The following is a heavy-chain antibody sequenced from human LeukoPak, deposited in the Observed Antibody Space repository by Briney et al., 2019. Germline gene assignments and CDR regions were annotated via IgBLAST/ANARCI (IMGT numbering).Heavy chain of an antibody. CDR3: ARGHNRGKSAAGTLYDY. CDR1: GGSFSGYY. D-gene: IGHD6-13*01. Sequence: SETLSLTCAVYGGSFSGYYWSWIRQPPGKGLEWIGEINHSGSTNYNPSLKSRVTISVDTSKNQFSLKLSSVTAADTAVYYCARGHNRGKSAAGTLYDYWGQGTLVTVSS. V-gene: IGHV4-34*01. J-gene: IGHJ4*02. CDR2: INHSGST.